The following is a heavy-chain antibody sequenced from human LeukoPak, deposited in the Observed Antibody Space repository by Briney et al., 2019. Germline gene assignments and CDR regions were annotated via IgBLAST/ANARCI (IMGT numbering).Heavy chain of an antibody. J-gene: IGHJ6*03. Sequence: ASVKVSCKASGGTFSSYAISWVRQAPGQGLEWMGWISAYNGNTNYAQKLQGRVTMTTDTSTSTAYMELRSLRSDDTAVYYCARVTGDVVVPAAMASGYYYYYMDVWGKGTTATISS. V-gene: IGHV1-18*01. CDR3: ARVTGDVVVPAAMASGYYYYYMDV. CDR1: GGTFSSYA. CDR2: ISAYNGNT. D-gene: IGHD2-2*01.